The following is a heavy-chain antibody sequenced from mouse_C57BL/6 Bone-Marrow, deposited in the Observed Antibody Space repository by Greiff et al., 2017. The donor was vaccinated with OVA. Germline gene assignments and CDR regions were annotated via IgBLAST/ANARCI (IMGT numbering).Heavy chain of an antibody. D-gene: IGHD2-4*01. Sequence: VQLQQSGAELVMPGASVKLSCKASGYTFTSYWMHWVKQRPGQGLEWIGEIDPSDSYTNYNQKFKGKSTLTVDKSSSTAYMQLSSLTSEDSAVYYCARGLGLRLTYWYFDVWGTGTTVTVSS. CDR1: GYTFTSYW. J-gene: IGHJ1*03. CDR2: IDPSDSYT. V-gene: IGHV1-69*01. CDR3: ARGLGLRLTYWYFDV.